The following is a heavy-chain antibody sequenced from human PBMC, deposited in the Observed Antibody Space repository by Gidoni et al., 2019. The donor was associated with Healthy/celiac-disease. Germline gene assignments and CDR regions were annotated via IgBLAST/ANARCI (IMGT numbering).Heavy chain of an antibody. J-gene: IGHJ4*02. Sequence: QVQLVESGGGLVKPGGSLRLSCAASGFTFSDYYMSWIRQAPGKGLEWVSYISSSSSYTNYADSVKGRFTISRDNAKNSLYLQMNSLRAEDTAVYYCARARDSSGQPLYFDYWGQGTLVTVSS. CDR3: ARARDSSGQPLYFDY. V-gene: IGHV3-11*06. D-gene: IGHD3-22*01. CDR2: ISSSSSYT. CDR1: GFTFSDYY.